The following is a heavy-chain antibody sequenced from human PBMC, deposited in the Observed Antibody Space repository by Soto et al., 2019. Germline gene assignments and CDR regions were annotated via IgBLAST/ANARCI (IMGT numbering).Heavy chain of an antibody. CDR3: ARGHPKYYDSSGYSLHLFFDY. CDR2: INHSGST. Sequence: KPSETLSLTCTVSGGSISSGCYYWSWIRHPPGKGLEWIGEINHSGSTNYNPSLKSRVTISVDTSKNQFPLKLSSVTAADTAVYYCARGHPKYYDSSGYSLHLFFDYWGQGTLVTVSS. J-gene: IGHJ4*02. D-gene: IGHD3-22*01. V-gene: IGHV4-39*06. CDR1: GGSISSGCYY.